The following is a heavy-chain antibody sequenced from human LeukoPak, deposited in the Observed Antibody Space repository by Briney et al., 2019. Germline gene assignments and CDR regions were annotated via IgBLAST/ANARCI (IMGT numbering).Heavy chain of an antibody. V-gene: IGHV3-21*01. D-gene: IGHD3-22*01. CDR3: ARAGMDGRGYYQGFDY. CDR1: EFTFSSYT. Sequence: GGSLRLSCAASEFTFSSYTMNWIRQAPGKGLEWVSSISSSRSYIYYADSLKGRFTISRDNAKNSLYLQMNSLRAEDTAVYYCARAGMDGRGYYQGFDYWGQGTLVTVSS. CDR2: ISSSRSYI. J-gene: IGHJ4*02.